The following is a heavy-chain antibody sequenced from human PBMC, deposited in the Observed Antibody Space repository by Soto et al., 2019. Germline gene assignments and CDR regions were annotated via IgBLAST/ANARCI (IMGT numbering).Heavy chain of an antibody. V-gene: IGHV3-23*01. Sequence: GGSLRLSCAASGFTFSNYAMTWVRQGPGQGLEWVAAISGSGFITYYAASVKGRFTISRDNSENTLYLQMDSLTAEDTAIYYCARNFTQRGGMDVWGQGTTVTVSS. J-gene: IGHJ6*02. CDR2: ISGSGFIT. CDR1: GFTFSNYA. D-gene: IGHD6-25*01. CDR3: ARNFTQRGGMDV.